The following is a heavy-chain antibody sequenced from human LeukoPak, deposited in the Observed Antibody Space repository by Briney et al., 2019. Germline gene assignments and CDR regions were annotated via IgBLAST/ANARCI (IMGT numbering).Heavy chain of an antibody. CDR2: ISGSGGST. Sequence: GGSLRLSCAASGLTFSSYAMSWVRQAPGKGLEWVSAISGSGGSTYYADSVKGRFTISRDNSKNTLFLQMNSLGAEDTAVYYCAKARDYGDSDLDYWGQGTLVTVSS. V-gene: IGHV3-23*01. CDR1: GLTFSSYA. J-gene: IGHJ4*02. D-gene: IGHD4-17*01. CDR3: AKARDYGDSDLDY.